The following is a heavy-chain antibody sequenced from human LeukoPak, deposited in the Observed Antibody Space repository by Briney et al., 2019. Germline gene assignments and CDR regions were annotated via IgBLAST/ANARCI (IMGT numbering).Heavy chain of an antibody. CDR3: AKVPYDSSGYYYFDY. V-gene: IGHV3-23*01. D-gene: IGHD3-22*01. Sequence: GGSLRLSCAASGFTLSSYAMSWVRQAPGKGLEWVSDIRGSGGSTYYADSVKGRFTISRDNSKNTLYLQMNSLRAEDTAVYYCAKVPYDSSGYYYFDYCGQGTLVIVSS. J-gene: IGHJ4*02. CDR2: IRGSGGST. CDR1: GFTLSSYA.